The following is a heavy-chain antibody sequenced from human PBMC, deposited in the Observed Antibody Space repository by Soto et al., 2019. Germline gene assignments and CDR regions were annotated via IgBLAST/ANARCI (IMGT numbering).Heavy chain of an antibody. CDR3: ARAAGGPFNWFDP. J-gene: IGHJ5*02. V-gene: IGHV1-3*01. CDR1: GYTFTSYA. CDR2: INAGNGNT. Sequence: ASVKVSCKASGYTFTSYAMHWVRQAPGQRLEWMGWINAGNGNTKYSQKFQGRVTITWDTSASTAYMELSSLRSEDTAVYYCARAAGGPFNWFDPWGQGTLVTVSS. D-gene: IGHD3-16*01.